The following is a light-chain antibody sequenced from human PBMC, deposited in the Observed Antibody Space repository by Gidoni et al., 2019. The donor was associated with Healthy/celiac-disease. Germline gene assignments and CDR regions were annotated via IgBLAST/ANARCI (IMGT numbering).Light chain of an antibody. CDR1: KGISSY. Sequence: DIQLTQSPSLLSASVVARVTITCRASKGISSYLASYQQKPGKAPKLLIYAASPLQSGVPSRFSGSGSGTEFTLTISSLQPEDFATYYCQHLNIFGQGTKLEIK. CDR3: QHLNI. CDR2: AAS. V-gene: IGKV1-9*01. J-gene: IGKJ2*01.